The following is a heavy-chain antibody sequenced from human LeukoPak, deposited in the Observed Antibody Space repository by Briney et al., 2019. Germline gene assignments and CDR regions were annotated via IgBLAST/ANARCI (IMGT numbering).Heavy chain of an antibody. D-gene: IGHD3-3*01. Sequence: GASVNVSCKASGYTFTGYYMHWVRQAPGQGLEWMGWINPNSGGTNYAQKFQGRVTVTRDTSISTAYMELSRLRSDDTAVYYCARCKYSYYDFWSGEPPPLDYWGQGTLVTVSS. V-gene: IGHV1-2*02. J-gene: IGHJ4*02. CDR1: GYTFTGYY. CDR3: ARCKYSYYDFWSGEPPPLDY. CDR2: INPNSGGT.